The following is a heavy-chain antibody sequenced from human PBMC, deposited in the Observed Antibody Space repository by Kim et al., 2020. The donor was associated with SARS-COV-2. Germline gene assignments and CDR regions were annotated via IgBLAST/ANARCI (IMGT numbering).Heavy chain of an antibody. CDR1: GFTFSSYG. V-gene: IGHV3-30*18. D-gene: IGHD6-19*01. Sequence: GGSLRLSCAASGFTFSSYGMHWVRQAPGKGLEWVAVISYDGSNKYYADSVKGRFTISRDNSKNTLYLQMYSLRAEDTAVYYCAKDRDSGWTPDYWGQGTLVTVSS. J-gene: IGHJ4*02. CDR3: AKDRDSGWTPDY. CDR2: ISYDGSNK.